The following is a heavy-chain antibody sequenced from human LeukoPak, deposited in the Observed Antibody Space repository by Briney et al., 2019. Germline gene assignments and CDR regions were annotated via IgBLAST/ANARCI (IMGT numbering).Heavy chain of an antibody. Sequence: PGRSLRLSCAASGFTFDDYAMHWVRHAPGKGLEWVSGISWNSGSIVYADSVKGRFTISRDNAKNSLYLQMNSLRAEDMALYYCAKVANGDSSGYYGAFDIWGQGTMVTVSS. D-gene: IGHD3-22*01. CDR3: AKVANGDSSGYYGAFDI. J-gene: IGHJ3*02. CDR2: ISWNSGSI. V-gene: IGHV3-9*03. CDR1: GFTFDDYA.